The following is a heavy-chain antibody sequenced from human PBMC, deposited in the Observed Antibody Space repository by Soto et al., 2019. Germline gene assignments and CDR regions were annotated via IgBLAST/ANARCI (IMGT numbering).Heavy chain of an antibody. V-gene: IGHV6-1*01. Sequence: SQTLSLPCVISGNNVSTNSAGCNFIRQSPSRGLEWLGRTYYRSKWNNDYAASVKGRINVNPDTSKNQFSLHLNSVTPEDTGVYYCARNSWNAPPAFDFWGQGIQVTVSS. CDR2: TYYRSKWNN. J-gene: IGHJ4*02. CDR3: ARNSWNAPPAFDF. D-gene: IGHD1-1*01. CDR1: GNNVSTNSAG.